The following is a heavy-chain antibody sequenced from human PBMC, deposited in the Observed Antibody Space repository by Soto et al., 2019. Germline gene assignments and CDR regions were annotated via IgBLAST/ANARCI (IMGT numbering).Heavy chain of an antibody. CDR2: ISAYNGNT. D-gene: IGHD2-2*01. CDR1: GYTFTSYG. Sequence: ASVKVSCKXSGYTFTSYGISWVRQAPGQGLEWMGWISAYNGNTNYAQKLQGRVTMTTDTSTSTAYMELRSLRSDDTAVYYCARMRVPAAICWFDPWGQGTLVTVSS. CDR3: ARMRVPAAICWFDP. J-gene: IGHJ5*02. V-gene: IGHV1-18*01.